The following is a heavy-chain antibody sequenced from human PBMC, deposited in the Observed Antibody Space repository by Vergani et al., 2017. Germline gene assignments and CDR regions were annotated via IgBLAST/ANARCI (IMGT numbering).Heavy chain of an antibody. J-gene: IGHJ6*02. Sequence: EVQLVESGGGLVKPGGSLRLSCAASGFTFSSYSMNWVRQAPGKGLEWVSSISSSSSYIYYADSVKGRFTISRDNAKNSLYLQMNSLRAEDTAVYYCARKQQWLVNYYYYYCMDVWGQGTTVTVSS. D-gene: IGHD6-19*01. V-gene: IGHV3-21*01. CDR2: ISSSSSYI. CDR3: ARKQQWLVNYYYYYCMDV. CDR1: GFTFSSYS.